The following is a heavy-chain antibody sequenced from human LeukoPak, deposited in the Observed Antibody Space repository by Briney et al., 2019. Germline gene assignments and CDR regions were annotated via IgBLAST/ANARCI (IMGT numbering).Heavy chain of an antibody. CDR3: ARGNYDFWSGFLRPYYYYGMDV. D-gene: IGHD3-3*01. Sequence: SETLSLTCAVYGGSFSGYYWSWIRQPPGKGLEWIGEINHSGSTNYNPSLKSRVTISVDTSKNQFSLKLSSVTAADTAVYYCARGNYDFWSGFLRPYYYYGMDVWGQGTTVTVSS. CDR1: GGSFSGYY. CDR2: INHSGST. V-gene: IGHV4-34*01. J-gene: IGHJ6*02.